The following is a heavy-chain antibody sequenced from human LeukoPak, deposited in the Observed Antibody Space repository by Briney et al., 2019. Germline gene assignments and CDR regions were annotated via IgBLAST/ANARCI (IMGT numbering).Heavy chain of an antibody. V-gene: IGHV3-21*01. J-gene: IGHJ4*02. CDR3: ARDYSAAGYYIHFDY. CDR2: ISSSSSYI. D-gene: IGHD3-9*01. Sequence: EGSLRLSCAASGFTFSSYSMNWVRQAPGRGLEWVSSISSSSSYIYYADSVKGRFTISRDNAKNSLYLQMNSLRAEDTAVYYCARDYSAAGYYIHFDYWGQGTLVTVSS. CDR1: GFTFSSYS.